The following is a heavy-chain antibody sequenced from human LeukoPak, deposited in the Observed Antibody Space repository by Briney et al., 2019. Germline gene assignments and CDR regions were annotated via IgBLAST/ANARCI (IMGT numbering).Heavy chain of an antibody. Sequence: SETLSLTCTVSGGSISTSSYYWGWVRQPPGEGLEWIGNIFYSGSTYYSPSLKSRVTISVDTSKNQFSLKLSSVTAADTAVYYCARGARYDFWSGYQNNWFDPWGQGTLVTVSS. CDR2: IFYSGST. J-gene: IGHJ5*02. D-gene: IGHD3-3*01. V-gene: IGHV4-39*07. CDR1: GGSISTSSYY. CDR3: ARGARYDFWSGYQNNWFDP.